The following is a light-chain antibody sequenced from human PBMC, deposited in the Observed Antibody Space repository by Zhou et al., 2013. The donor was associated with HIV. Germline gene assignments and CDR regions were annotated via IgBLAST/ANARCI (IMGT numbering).Light chain of an antibody. CDR1: QGLNTP. CDR3: QQTSDFPWT. V-gene: IGKV1-12*01. CDR2: STS. Sequence: DIQMTQSPSSVSASVGDRVTITCRASQGLNTPLAWYQQKPGKGPELLVYSTSSLQGGVPLKFRGSGSGTEFTLTISHLQPEDFATYFCQQTSDFPWTFG. J-gene: IGKJ1*01.